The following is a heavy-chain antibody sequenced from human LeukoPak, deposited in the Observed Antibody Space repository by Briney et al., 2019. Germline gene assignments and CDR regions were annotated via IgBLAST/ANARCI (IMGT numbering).Heavy chain of an antibody. CDR1: GFTFSSYA. D-gene: IGHD3-9*01. Sequence: GGSLRLSCAASGFTFSSYAMSWVRQAPGKGLEWVSAISGSGGSTYYADSVKGRFTISRDKSKNTLYLQMNSLRAEDTAVYYCAKDRYYYDILTGYSDAFDIWGQGTMVTVSS. CDR3: AKDRYYYDILTGYSDAFDI. J-gene: IGHJ3*02. V-gene: IGHV3-23*01. CDR2: ISGSGGST.